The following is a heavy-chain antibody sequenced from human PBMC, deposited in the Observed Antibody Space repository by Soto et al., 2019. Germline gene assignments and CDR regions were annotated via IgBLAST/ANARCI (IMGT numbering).Heavy chain of an antibody. J-gene: IGHJ6*02. Sequence: SETLSLTCTVSGGSISSYYWSWIRQPPGKGLEWIGYIYYSGSTNYNPSLKSRVTISVDTSKNQFSLKLSSVTAADTAVYYCARVPRARSVRPTYYYYGMDVWGQGTTVTVSS. V-gene: IGHV4-59*01. CDR1: GGSISSYY. CDR2: IYYSGST. D-gene: IGHD3-10*01. CDR3: ARVPRARSVRPTYYYYGMDV.